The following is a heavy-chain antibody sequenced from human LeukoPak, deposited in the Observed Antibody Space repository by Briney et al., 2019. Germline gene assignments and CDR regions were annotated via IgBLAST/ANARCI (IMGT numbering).Heavy chain of an antibody. J-gene: IGHJ4*02. CDR3: ARGPPRVVPAAILDY. CDR2: ISAYNGNT. Sequence: ASVKVSCKASGYTFTSYGISWVRQAPGQGLEWMGWISAYNGNTNYAQKLQGRVTMTTDTSTSTAYMELRSLRSDDTAVCYCARGPPRVVPAAILDYWGQGTLVTVSS. V-gene: IGHV1-18*01. D-gene: IGHD2-2*01. CDR1: GYTFTSYG.